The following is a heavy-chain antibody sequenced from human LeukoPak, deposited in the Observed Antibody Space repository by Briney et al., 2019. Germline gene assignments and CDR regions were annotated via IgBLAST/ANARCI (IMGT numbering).Heavy chain of an antibody. Sequence: SETPSLTCTVSGGSISSYYWSWIRQPAGKGLEWVGRIYSSGSTNDNPSLKSRVTMSVDTSKNQFSLKLTSVTAADTAVYYCARARSGSLDYWGQGTLVTVSS. CDR3: ARARSGSLDY. CDR1: GGSISSYY. J-gene: IGHJ4*02. V-gene: IGHV4-4*07. CDR2: IYSSGST. D-gene: IGHD1-26*01.